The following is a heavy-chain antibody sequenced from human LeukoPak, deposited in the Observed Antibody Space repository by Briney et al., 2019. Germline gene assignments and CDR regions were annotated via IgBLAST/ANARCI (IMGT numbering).Heavy chain of an antibody. V-gene: IGHV1-2*04. CDR2: INPNSGGT. CDR1: GYTFTGYY. Sequence: ASVKVSCKASGYTFTGYYMHWVRQAPGQWLEWMGWINPNSGGTNYAQKFQGWVTMTRDTSISTAYMELSRLRSDDTAVYYCATAVTPYGCFDPWGQGTLVTVSS. D-gene: IGHD4-17*01. CDR3: ATAVTPYGCFDP. J-gene: IGHJ5*02.